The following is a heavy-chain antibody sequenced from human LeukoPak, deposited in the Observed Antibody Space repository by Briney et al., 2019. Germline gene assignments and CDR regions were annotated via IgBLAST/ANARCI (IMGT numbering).Heavy chain of an antibody. Sequence: SETLSLTCTVSGGSISPYYWSWIRQPPGKGLEWIGYIYYSGSANYNPSLKSRVTISVDTSKNQFSLKLSSVTAADTAVYYCARAFYPGYYSYMAVWGKGTTVTVSS. V-gene: IGHV4-59*01. CDR3: ARAFYPGYYSYMAV. CDR1: GGSISPYY. D-gene: IGHD3-3*02. CDR2: IYYSGSA. J-gene: IGHJ6*03.